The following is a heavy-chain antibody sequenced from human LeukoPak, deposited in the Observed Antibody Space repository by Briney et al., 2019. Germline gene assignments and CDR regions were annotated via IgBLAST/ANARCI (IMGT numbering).Heavy chain of an antibody. CDR2: IDQRGSEI. CDR3: ARDPRIPPVGFDP. CDR1: GFTFRNYW. J-gene: IGHJ5*02. Sequence: AGGSLRLSCAASGFTFRNYWMTWVRQSPGQGLEWVANIDQRGSEIHYVDSVKGRFTISRDDAKNSVYLQMNNLRVEDTAIYYCARDPRIPPVGFDPWGQGPLVPVSS. V-gene: IGHV3-7*01.